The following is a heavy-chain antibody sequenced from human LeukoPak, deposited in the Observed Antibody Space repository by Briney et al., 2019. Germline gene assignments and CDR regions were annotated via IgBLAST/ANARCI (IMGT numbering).Heavy chain of an antibody. J-gene: IGHJ4*02. D-gene: IGHD3-22*01. Sequence: ASVKVSCKASGYTFTGYYMHWVRQDPGQGLEWMGWINTNTGNPTYAQAFTGRFVFSLDTSVSTAYLQISSLKAEDTAVYYCARDPPFSGYVGTIGPGDYWGQGTLVTVSS. V-gene: IGHV7-4-1*02. CDR3: ARDPPFSGYVGTIGPGDY. CDR2: INTNTGNP. CDR1: GYTFTGYY.